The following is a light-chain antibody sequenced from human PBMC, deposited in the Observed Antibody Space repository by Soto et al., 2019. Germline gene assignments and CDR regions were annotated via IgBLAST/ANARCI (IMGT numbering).Light chain of an antibody. Sequence: EIVLTQSPATLSLSPGERATLSCRASQSVSSYLAWYQQKPGQAPRLLIYDASNMATGIPGRFSGSGSGTDFTLTISSLEPEDFAVYCCQQRSNWSITFGQGTRLEIK. CDR1: QSVSSY. CDR2: DAS. CDR3: QQRSNWSIT. J-gene: IGKJ5*01. V-gene: IGKV3-11*01.